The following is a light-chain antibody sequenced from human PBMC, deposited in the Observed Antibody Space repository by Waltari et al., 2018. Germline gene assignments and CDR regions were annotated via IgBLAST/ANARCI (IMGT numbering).Light chain of an antibody. CDR2: STT. J-gene: IGLJ3*02. Sequence: QSVLTQPPSASGTPGRRVTISCSGTIYNIGINTVNWYQQFPGSAPKLLIFSTTQRPSGVPDRFYASKSGTSASLDSNGLQAADEADYYCGAWEDGVKEWVFGGGTKLTVL. V-gene: IGLV1-44*01. CDR1: IYNIGINT. CDR3: GAWEDGVKEWV.